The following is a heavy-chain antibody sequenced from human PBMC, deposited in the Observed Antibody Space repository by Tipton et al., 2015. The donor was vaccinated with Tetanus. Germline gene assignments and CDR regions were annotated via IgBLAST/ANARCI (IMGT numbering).Heavy chain of an antibody. Sequence: SLRLSCAASGFTFSNYAMGWVRQAPGKGLEWISSINGTGSVTHHAASVKGRFTISRDNSKNTLYLQMNSLRAEDTASYYCAKALKPLIFQFLDYWGQGALVTFSS. CDR3: AKALKPLIFQFLDY. J-gene: IGHJ4*02. CDR2: INGTGSVT. D-gene: IGHD3-3*01. CDR1: GFTFSNYA. V-gene: IGHV3-23*01.